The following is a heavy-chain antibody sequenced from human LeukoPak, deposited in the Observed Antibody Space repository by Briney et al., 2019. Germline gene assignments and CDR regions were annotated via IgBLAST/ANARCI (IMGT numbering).Heavy chain of an antibody. CDR2: INPDSGDT. CDR3: AVNTVTSDYFDY. CDR1: GYTFTSYY. D-gene: IGHD4-17*01. Sequence: GASVKVSCKASGYTFTSYYIHWVRQAPGQGLEWMGWINPDSGDTNYAQKFQGRVTMTRDTSISTAYMELSRLRSDDTAVYYCAVNTVTSDYFDYWGQGTLVTVSS. V-gene: IGHV1-2*02. J-gene: IGHJ4*02.